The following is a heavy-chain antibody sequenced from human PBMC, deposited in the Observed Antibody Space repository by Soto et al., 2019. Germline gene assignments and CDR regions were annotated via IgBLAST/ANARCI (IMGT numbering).Heavy chain of an antibody. J-gene: IGHJ5*02. CDR1: GGSISSGGYY. V-gene: IGHV4-31*03. D-gene: IGHD5-18*01. Sequence: QVQLQESGPGLVKPSQTLSLTCTVSGGSISSGGYYWSWIRQHPGKGLEWIGYIYYSGSTYDNPSLKSRVTISVDKSKNQFYLKLSAVTAADTAVYYCARSSRRQEKHTQALVSSRRNWLDPWGQGTLVTVSS. CDR2: IYYSGST. CDR3: ARSSRRQEKHTQALVSSRRNWLDP.